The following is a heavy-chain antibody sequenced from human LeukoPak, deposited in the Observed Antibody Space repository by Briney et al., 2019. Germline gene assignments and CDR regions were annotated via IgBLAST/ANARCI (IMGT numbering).Heavy chain of an antibody. V-gene: IGHV3-48*03. CDR1: GFTFILYE. J-gene: IGHJ4*02. Sequence: GGSLRLSCAASGFTFILYEMNWVRQAPGKGLEWLSYINRSGTTIYYADSVRGRFTISRDNAKNSLYLQMNSLRAGDTAVYYCAARPGYCSGGSCYSGPFDYWGQGTLVTVPS. D-gene: IGHD2-15*01. CDR2: INRSGTTI. CDR3: AARPGYCSGGSCYSGPFDY.